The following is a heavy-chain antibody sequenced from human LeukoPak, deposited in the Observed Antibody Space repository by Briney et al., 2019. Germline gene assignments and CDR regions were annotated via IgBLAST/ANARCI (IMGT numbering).Heavy chain of an antibody. CDR2: ISGCSGSK. CDR1: GHILNIYY. CDR3: AKDRSCANVVGHGDFDY. Sequence: GRTLRLPHAASGHILNIYYLRWVPEAPGKGLECVSAISGCSGSKYDADAEKDRFTITRDNTKNTVYLQINSLIAEDTAVYYCAKDRSCANVVGHGDFDYWGQGTLVTVSS. J-gene: IGHJ4*02. V-gene: IGHV3-23*01. D-gene: IGHD2-8*01.